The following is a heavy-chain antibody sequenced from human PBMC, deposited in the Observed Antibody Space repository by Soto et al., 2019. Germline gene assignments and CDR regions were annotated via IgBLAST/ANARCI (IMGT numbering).Heavy chain of an antibody. J-gene: IGHJ4*02. D-gene: IGHD2-15*01. Sequence: PGGSLRLSCAASGFTFNSYSMNWVRQAPGKGLEWVSSISSSSSYIYYADSVKGRFTISRDNAKNSLYLQMNSLRAEDTAVYYCARDLARRAVCSGGSCYYDYWGQGTLVTVSS. CDR3: ARDLARRAVCSGGSCYYDY. CDR1: GFTFNSYS. CDR2: ISSSSSYI. V-gene: IGHV3-21*01.